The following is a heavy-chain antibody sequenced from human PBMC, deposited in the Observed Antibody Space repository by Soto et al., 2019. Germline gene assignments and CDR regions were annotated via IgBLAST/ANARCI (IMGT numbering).Heavy chain of an antibody. CDR2: INSDGSST. J-gene: IGHJ5*02. CDR1: GFTFSSYW. CDR3: ARGTMVRGVHPFDP. V-gene: IGHV3-74*01. D-gene: IGHD3-10*01. Sequence: EVQLVESGGGLVQPGGSLRLSCAASGFTFSSYWMHWVRQAPGKGLVWVSRINSDGSSTTYADSVKGRFTISRDNAKNTLYLQRNTLRAADTAVYHCARGTMVRGVHPFDPWGQGTLVTVSS.